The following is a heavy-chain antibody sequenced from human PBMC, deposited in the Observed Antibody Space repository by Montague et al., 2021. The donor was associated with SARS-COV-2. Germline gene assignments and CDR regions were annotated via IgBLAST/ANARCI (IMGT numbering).Heavy chain of an antibody. J-gene: IGHJ4*02. CDR3: VRHPDYDGLNGAADC. D-gene: IGHD3-22*01. Sequence: SETLSLTCTVSGVSVTDYYWSWIRQPPGKGLEWVGDVLYNKGTNFNPSLKSRVAISVDTSKNQFSLRLTTVTAADTAFYYCVRHPDYDGLNGAADCWDQGTLVTVSS. CDR2: VLYNKGT. CDR1: GVSVTDYY. V-gene: IGHV4-59*08.